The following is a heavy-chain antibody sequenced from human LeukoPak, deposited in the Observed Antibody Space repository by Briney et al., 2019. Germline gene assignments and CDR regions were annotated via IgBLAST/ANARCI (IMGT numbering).Heavy chain of an antibody. CDR1: GFSFSNYW. J-gene: IGHJ4*02. D-gene: IGHD6-19*01. CDR2: ISSDGSDT. Sequence: GGSLRLSCAASGFSFSNYWMHWVRQAPGKGLVWVSRISSDGSDTIYADSVKGRFTMSRDNAKNTLYLQMNSLRAEDTAVYYCAKDAEEWLVRYYFDYWGQGTLVTVSS. V-gene: IGHV3-74*01. CDR3: AKDAEEWLVRYYFDY.